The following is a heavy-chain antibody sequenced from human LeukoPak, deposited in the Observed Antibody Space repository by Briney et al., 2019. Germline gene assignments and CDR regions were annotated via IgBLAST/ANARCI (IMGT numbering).Heavy chain of an antibody. J-gene: IGHJ4*02. CDR2: ISGRDGNT. V-gene: IGHV3-23*01. CDR1: GFTFSTYG. CDR3: ARAPGYGAAYYFDY. D-gene: IGHD1-1*01. Sequence: PGGSLRLSCAASGFTFSTYGMNWVRQAPGKGLEWVSAISGRDGNTYYADSVKGRFTISRDNSKNTLYLQMNSLRAEDTAVYYCARAPGYGAAYYFDYWGQGTLVTVSS.